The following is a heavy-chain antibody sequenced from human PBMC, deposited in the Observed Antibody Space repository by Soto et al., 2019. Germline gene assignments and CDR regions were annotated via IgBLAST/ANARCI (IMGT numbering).Heavy chain of an antibody. J-gene: IGHJ2*01. D-gene: IGHD1-26*01. V-gene: IGHV3-74*01. CDR3: ARGGSLNWYFDL. Sequence: EVQLVESGGGLVQPGGSLRLSCAASGFTFSSYWMHWVRQAPGKGLVWVSRINSDGSSTSYADSVKGRFTISRDNAKNTLYLQMHSLRAEDMAVYYCARGGSLNWYFDLWGRGTLVTVSS. CDR2: INSDGSST. CDR1: GFTFSSYW.